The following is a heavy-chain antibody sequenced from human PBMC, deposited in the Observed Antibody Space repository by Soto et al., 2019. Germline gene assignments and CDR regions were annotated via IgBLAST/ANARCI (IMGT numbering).Heavy chain of an antibody. CDR2: INAGNGNT. D-gene: IGHD3-22*01. CDR1: GYTFSSYA. V-gene: IGHV1-3*01. Sequence: ASVKVSCKASGYTFSSYAMHWVRQAPGQRLEWMGWINAGNGNTKYSQKFQGRVTITADESTSTAYMELSSLRSEDTAVYYCAREIYYDSSGYDAFDIWGQGTMVTVSS. J-gene: IGHJ3*02. CDR3: AREIYYDSSGYDAFDI.